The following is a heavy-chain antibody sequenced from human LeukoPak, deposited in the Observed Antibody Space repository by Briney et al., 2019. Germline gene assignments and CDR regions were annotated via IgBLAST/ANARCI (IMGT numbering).Heavy chain of an antibody. CDR3: ARLYYGSGSYYKRGYYYMDV. Sequence: GGSLRLSCAASGFTFSSYAMSWVRQAPGKGLEWVSVIYSGGSTYYADSVKGRFTISRDNSKNTLYLQMNSLRAEDTAVYYCARLYYGSGSYYKRGYYYMDVWGKGTTVTISS. CDR1: GFTFSSYA. CDR2: IYSGGST. V-gene: IGHV3-53*01. D-gene: IGHD3-10*01. J-gene: IGHJ6*03.